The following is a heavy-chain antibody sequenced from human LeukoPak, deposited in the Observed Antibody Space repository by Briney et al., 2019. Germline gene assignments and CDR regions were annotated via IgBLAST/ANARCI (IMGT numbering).Heavy chain of an antibody. CDR2: IFYSGST. V-gene: IGHV4-59*08. J-gene: IGHJ4*02. CDR3: ARQDGGNTLGYFDS. CDR1: GGSMNYYY. Sequence: SETLSLTCTVSGGSMNYYYWSWIRQPPGKGLEWIGYIFYSGSTKYNPSLKSRVTISVDTSKNQFSLKLSSVTAADTAVYYCARQDGGNTLGYFDSWGQGTLVTVSS. D-gene: IGHD4-23*01.